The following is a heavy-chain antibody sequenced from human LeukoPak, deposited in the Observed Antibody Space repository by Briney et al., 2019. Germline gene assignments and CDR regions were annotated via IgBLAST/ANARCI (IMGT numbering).Heavy chain of an antibody. CDR1: GFTFSTYA. CDR3: AKDARWLAPGTFDI. J-gene: IGHJ3*02. D-gene: IGHD6-19*01. CDR2: ISGSGDST. Sequence: PGGSLRLSCAASGFTFSTYAMNWVRQAPGKGLNWVSGISGSGDSTFYADSAKGRFTISRDNCKKSLYLQMNSLRADDTAVYYCAKDARWLAPGTFDIWGQGTMVTVS. V-gene: IGHV3-23*01.